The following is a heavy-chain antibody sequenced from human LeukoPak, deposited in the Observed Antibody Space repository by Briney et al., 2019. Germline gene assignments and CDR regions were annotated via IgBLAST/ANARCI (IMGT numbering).Heavy chain of an antibody. J-gene: IGHJ3*02. V-gene: IGHV1-69*05. Sequence: SVKVSCKASGGTFSSYAISWVRQAPGQGLEWMGGIIPIFGTANYAQKFQGRVTITTDESTSTAYMELSSLRSEDTAVYYCASTRGWYGVGAFDIWGQGTMVTVSS. CDR3: ASTRGWYGVGAFDI. D-gene: IGHD6-19*01. CDR2: IIPIFGTA. CDR1: GGTFSSYA.